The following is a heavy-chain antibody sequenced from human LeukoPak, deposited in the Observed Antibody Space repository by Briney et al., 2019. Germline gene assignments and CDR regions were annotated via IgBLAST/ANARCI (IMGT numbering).Heavy chain of an antibody. V-gene: IGHV3-15*01. CDR2: IKSKTDGGTT. CDR1: GFTFSNAW. CDR3: TTDPAYCGGDCYPNYY. Sequence: PGGSLRLSCAASGFTFSNAWMSWVRQAPGKGLEWVGRIKSKTDGGTTDYATPVKGRFTISRDDSKNTLYLQMNSLKTEDTAVYYCTTDPAYCGGDCYPNYYWGQGTLVTLSS. J-gene: IGHJ4*02. D-gene: IGHD2-21*02.